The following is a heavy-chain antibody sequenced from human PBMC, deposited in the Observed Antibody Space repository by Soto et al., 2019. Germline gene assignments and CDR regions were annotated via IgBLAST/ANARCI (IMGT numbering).Heavy chain of an antibody. CDR1: GYTFTSYY. V-gene: IGHV1-46*01. CDR2: INPSGGST. Sequence: GASVKVSCKASGYTFTSYYMHWVRQAPGQGLEWMGIINPSGGSTSYAQKFQGRVTMTRDTSTSTVYMELSSLRSEDTAVYYCARGDRDYYGSGSYYRPKYYFDYWGQGTLVTVSS. D-gene: IGHD3-10*01. CDR3: ARGDRDYYGSGSYYRPKYYFDY. J-gene: IGHJ4*02.